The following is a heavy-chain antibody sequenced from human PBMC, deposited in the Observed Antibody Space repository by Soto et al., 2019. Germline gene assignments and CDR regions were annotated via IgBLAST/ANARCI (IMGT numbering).Heavy chain of an antibody. CDR2: IYYSGST. D-gene: IGHD3-16*01. CDR3: ASKCMITFGGVYRNVL. CDR1: GGSISSGSYY. V-gene: IGHV4-39*01. J-gene: IGHJ6*02. Sequence: SETLSLTCTVSGGSISSGSYYWGWIRQPPGKGLGWIGSIYYSGSTYYNPSLKSRVTISVDTSKNQFSLKLSSVTAADTAVYYCASKCMITFGGVYRNVLWGQGTTVTVSS.